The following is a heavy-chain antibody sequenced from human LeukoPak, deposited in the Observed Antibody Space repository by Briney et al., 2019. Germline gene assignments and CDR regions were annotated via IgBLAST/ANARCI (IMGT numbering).Heavy chain of an antibody. V-gene: IGHV3-7*01. Sequence: PGGSLRLSCAASGFTFSSYWMSWVRQAPGKGLEWVANIKEDGSEKYYVDSVKGRFTISRDTAKNSLYLQMNSLRAEDTAVYYCARDVDCGSTSCYAGSGYFDYWGQGTLVTVSS. CDR2: IKEDGSEK. J-gene: IGHJ4*02. D-gene: IGHD2-2*01. CDR3: ARDVDCGSTSCYAGSGYFDY. CDR1: GFTFSSYW.